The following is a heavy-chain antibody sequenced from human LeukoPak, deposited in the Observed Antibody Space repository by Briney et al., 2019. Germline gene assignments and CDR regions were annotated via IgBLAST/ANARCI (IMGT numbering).Heavy chain of an antibody. Sequence: GASVKVSCKASGYTFTSYYMHWVRQAPGQGLEWMGGIIPIFGTANYAQKFQGRVTITADESTSTAYMELSSLRSEDTAVYYCARDDVDGSGSPDYWGQGTLVTVSS. CDR1: GYTFTSYY. V-gene: IGHV1-69*13. J-gene: IGHJ4*02. CDR2: IIPIFGTA. CDR3: ARDDVDGSGSPDY. D-gene: IGHD3-10*01.